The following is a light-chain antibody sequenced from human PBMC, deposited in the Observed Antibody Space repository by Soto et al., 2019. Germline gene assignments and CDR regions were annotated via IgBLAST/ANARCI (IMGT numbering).Light chain of an antibody. CDR1: SSDIGGSIL. V-gene: IGLV2-23*01. CDR2: EGS. CDR3: CSYVGSDTYVI. Sequence: QSALTQPASVSGSPGQSITISCTGTSSDIGGSILVSWYQQEPGKAPKLMIYEGSKRPSGVSNRFSGSKSGNTASLTISGLQAEDEGQYYCCSYVGSDTYVIFGGWTKLTVL. J-gene: IGLJ2*01.